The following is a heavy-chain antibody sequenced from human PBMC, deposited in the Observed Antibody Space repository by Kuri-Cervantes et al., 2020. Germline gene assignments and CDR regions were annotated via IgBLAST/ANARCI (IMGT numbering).Heavy chain of an antibody. CDR1: GFTFSSSW. CDR2: INRDGSTT. V-gene: IGHV3-74*01. CDR3: AKSYYGDYYYYYYMDV. Sequence: GESLKISCAASGFTFSSSWLLWVRQAPGKGLVWVSHINRDGSTTAYADSEEGRFTISRDNAENTLYLQMNSLRAEDTALYYCAKSYYGDYYYYYYMDVWGKGTTVTVSS. J-gene: IGHJ6*03. D-gene: IGHD4-17*01.